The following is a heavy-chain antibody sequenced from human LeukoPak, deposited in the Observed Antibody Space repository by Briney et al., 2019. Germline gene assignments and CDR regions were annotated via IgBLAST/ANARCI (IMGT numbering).Heavy chain of an antibody. Sequence: PGGSLRLSCAASGFTSSSYAMSWVRQPPGKGLEWIGEIYHSGSTNYNPSLKSRVTISVDKSKNQFSLKLSSVTAADTAVYYCARVWVTRLYGMDVWGQGTTVTVSS. CDR1: GFTSSSYAM. V-gene: IGHV4-4*02. J-gene: IGHJ6*02. CDR2: IYHSGST. D-gene: IGHD3-16*01. CDR3: ARVWVTRLYGMDV.